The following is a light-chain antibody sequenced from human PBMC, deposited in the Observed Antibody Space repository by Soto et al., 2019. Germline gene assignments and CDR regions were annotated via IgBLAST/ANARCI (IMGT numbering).Light chain of an antibody. V-gene: IGLV2-14*01. CDR1: SSDIGGYDY. CDR2: DVT. CDR3: SSYTTISTLVI. J-gene: IGLJ2*01. Sequence: QSALTQPASVYGSPGQSITISCTGSSSDIGGYDYVSWYQQHPGKAPKLIIYDVTNRPSGVSNRFSGSKSGNTASLTISGLQAEDESDYYCSSYTTISTLVIFGGGTKLTVL.